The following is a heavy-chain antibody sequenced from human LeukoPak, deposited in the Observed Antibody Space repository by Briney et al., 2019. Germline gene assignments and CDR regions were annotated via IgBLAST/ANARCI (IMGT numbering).Heavy chain of an antibody. CDR1: GFSFSNYW. J-gene: IGHJ6*02. CDR3: ARRNAMDV. Sequence: GGSLRLSCAASGFSFSNYWMSWVRQAPGKGLEWVANINRDGSERYYVDSVKGRFTISRDDAKSSLYLQMNSLRAEDTAVYYCARRNAMDVWGQGTTVIVFS. CDR2: INRDGSER. V-gene: IGHV3-7*03.